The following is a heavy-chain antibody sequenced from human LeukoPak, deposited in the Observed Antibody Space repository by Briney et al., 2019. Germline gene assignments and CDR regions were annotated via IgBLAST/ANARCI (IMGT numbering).Heavy chain of an antibody. CDR2: INHSGST. J-gene: IGHJ4*02. CDR3: ASGGIAVAGTGNSFDY. Sequence: PSETLSLTCAVYGGSFSGYYWSWIRQPPGKGLEWIGEINHSGSTNYNPSLKSRVTISVDTSKNQFSLKLSSVTAADTAVYYCASGGIAVAGTGNSFDYWGQGTLVIVSS. D-gene: IGHD6-19*01. V-gene: IGHV4-34*01. CDR1: GGSFSGYY.